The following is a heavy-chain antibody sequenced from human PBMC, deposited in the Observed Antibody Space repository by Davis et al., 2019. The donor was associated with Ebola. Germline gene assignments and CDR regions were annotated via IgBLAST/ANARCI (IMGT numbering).Heavy chain of an antibody. V-gene: IGHV3-7*01. D-gene: IGHD5-24*01. Sequence: PGGSLRLSCAVSGFTFTTYWMSWVRQAPGKGLEWVANINQDGSQKYYVDSVKGRFTISRDNAKNSLYLQMNSLRAEDTAVYYCARAGVEEWDLQPYYFDYWGQGTLVTVSS. J-gene: IGHJ4*02. CDR3: ARAGVEEWDLQPYYFDY. CDR2: INQDGSQK. CDR1: GFTFTTYW.